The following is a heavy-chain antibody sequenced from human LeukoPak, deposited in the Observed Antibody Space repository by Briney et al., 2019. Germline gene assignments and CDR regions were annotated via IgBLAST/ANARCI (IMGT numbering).Heavy chain of an antibody. CDR3: ARDRGTVTTTYYYYGMDV. V-gene: IGHV1-18*01. CDR2: ISAYNGNT. D-gene: IGHD4-17*01. CDR1: GYTFTSYG. J-gene: IGHJ6*02. Sequence: ASVKVSCKASGYTFTSYGISWVRQAPGQGLEWMGWISAYNGNTNFAQKLQGRVTVTTDTSTSTAYMELRSLRSDDTAVYYCARDRGTVTTTYYYYGMDVWGQGTTVTVSS.